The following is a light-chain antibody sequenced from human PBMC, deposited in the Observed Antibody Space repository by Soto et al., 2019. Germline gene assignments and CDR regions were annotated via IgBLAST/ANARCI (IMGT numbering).Light chain of an antibody. CDR2: AAS. CDR3: QQSYSTSIT. CDR1: QSISSY. Sequence: DIQMTQSPSSLSASVGDRVTITCRASQSISSYLNWYQQKPGKAPKLLIYAASSLQSEVPSRFSGSGSGTDFTLNISSLQPEDFATYYCQQSYSTSITFGQGTRLEIK. J-gene: IGKJ5*01. V-gene: IGKV1-39*01.